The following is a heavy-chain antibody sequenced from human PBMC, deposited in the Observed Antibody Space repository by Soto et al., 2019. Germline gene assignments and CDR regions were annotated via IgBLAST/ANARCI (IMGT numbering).Heavy chain of an antibody. J-gene: IGHJ6*01. V-gene: IGHV3-13*01. CDR1: GVTFSNYA. CDR2: ITTAGDT. CDR3: AREWHGGSYGMDV. D-gene: IGHD5-12*01. Sequence: EVQLVESGGGLVQPGGSLRLSCAASGVTFSNYAMHWVRQVTGKGLEWVSGITTAGDTYYPGSVKGRFTISREKAKNSLYLQMNSLSAGDTVVYYCAREWHGGSYGMDVWGQGTTVTVSS.